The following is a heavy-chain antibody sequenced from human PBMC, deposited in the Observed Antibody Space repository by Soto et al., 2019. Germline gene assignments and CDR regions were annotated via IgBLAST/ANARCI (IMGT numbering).Heavy chain of an antibody. V-gene: IGHV4-39*01. J-gene: IGHJ4*02. CDR3: ARHVAGRGVTKGWDYFDY. Sequence: PSETLSLTCTFSGGSISSSSYYWGWIRQPPGKGLEWIGSIYYSGSTYYNPSLKSRVTISVDTSKNQFSLKLSSVTAADTAVYYCARHVAGRGVTKGWDYFDYWGQGTLVTVSS. CDR2: IYYSGST. CDR1: GGSISSSSYY. D-gene: IGHD4-17*01.